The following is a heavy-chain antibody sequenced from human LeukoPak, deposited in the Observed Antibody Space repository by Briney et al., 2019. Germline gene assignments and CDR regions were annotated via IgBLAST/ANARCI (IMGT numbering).Heavy chain of an antibody. CDR2: INSDGSST. V-gene: IGHV3-74*01. CDR3: ACDRYYHPDY. D-gene: IGHD2-21*01. Sequence: PGGSLRLSCAASGLDLSGYWMHWVRHAPGKGLVWVSRINSDGSSTTYANSVQGRFTISRDNAKNTLYLQMSSLRAEDTAVYYCACDRYYHPDYWGQGTLVTVSS. J-gene: IGHJ4*02. CDR1: GLDLSGYW.